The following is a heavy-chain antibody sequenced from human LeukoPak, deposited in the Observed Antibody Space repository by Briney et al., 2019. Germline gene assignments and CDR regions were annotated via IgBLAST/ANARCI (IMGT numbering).Heavy chain of an antibody. CDR1: GYSISSGYY. J-gene: IGHJ4*02. V-gene: IGHV4-61*01. Sequence: SETLSLTCTVSGYSISSGYYWSWIRQPPGKGLEWIGYIYYSGSTNYNPSLKGRVTISVDTSKNQFSLKLSSVTAADTAVYYCAREGTKLRGVIDYWGQGTLVTVSS. CDR2: IYYSGST. D-gene: IGHD3-10*01. CDR3: AREGTKLRGVIDY.